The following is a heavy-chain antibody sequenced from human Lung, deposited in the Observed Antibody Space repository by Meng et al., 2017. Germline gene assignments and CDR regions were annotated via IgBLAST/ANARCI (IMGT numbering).Heavy chain of an antibody. CDR2: INHSGST. CDR3: ARGPTTMAHDFDY. D-gene: IGHD4-11*01. CDR1: GGSFNTFY. J-gene: IGHJ4*02. V-gene: IGHV4-34*01. Sequence: VQHSLWWDGLWEASQPLSLPCVASGGSFNTFYWSWTRQPPGKGLDGIGEINHSGSTNYNPSRESRATISVDTSQNNLSLKLSSVTAADSAVYYCARGPTTMAHDFDYWGQGTLVTVSS.